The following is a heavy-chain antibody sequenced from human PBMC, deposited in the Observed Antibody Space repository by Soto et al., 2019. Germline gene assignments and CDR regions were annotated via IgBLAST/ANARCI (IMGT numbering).Heavy chain of an antibody. V-gene: IGHV3-23*01. CDR1: GFTFSSYA. D-gene: IGHD3-9*01. CDR3: AKTTGSLTGYAFDS. Sequence: GGSLRLSCAASGFTFSSYAMSWVRQAPGKGLEWVSAISGSGVSTYYADSVKGRFTISRDNSKNTLYLQMNSLRAEDTAVYYCAKTTGSLTGYAFDSWGEGTLVRVYS. CDR2: ISGSGVST. J-gene: IGHJ4*02.